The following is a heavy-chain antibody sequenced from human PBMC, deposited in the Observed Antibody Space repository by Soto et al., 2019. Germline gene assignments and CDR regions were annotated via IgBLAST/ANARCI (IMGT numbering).Heavy chain of an antibody. Sequence: PSETLSLTCAVSGGSISSGGYSWSWIRQPPGKGLEWIAYIYHSGSTYYNPSLKSRVTISVDRSKNQFSLKLSSVTAADTAVYYFARQGFGATHGLVDVWGQVTTVTVSS. CDR3: ARQGFGATHGLVDV. J-gene: IGHJ6*02. V-gene: IGHV4-30-2*01. CDR2: IYHSGST. CDR1: GGSISSGGYS. D-gene: IGHD3-10*01.